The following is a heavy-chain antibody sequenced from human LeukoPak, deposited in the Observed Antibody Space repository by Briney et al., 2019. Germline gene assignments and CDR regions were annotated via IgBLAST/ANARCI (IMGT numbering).Heavy chain of an antibody. CDR3: ARDQGIVGATIPFDI. J-gene: IGHJ3*02. D-gene: IGHD1-26*01. V-gene: IGHV1-18*01. CDR2: ISAYNGNT. CDR1: GYTFTSYG. Sequence: ASVKVSCKASGYTFTSYGISWVRQAPGQGLEWMGWISAYNGNTNYAQKLQGRVTMTTDTSTSTAYMELRSLRSDDTAVYYCARDQGIVGATIPFDIWGQGTMVTVSS.